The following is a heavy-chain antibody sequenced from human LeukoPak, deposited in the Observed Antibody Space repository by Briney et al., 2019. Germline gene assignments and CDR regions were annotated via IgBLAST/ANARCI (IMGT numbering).Heavy chain of an antibody. CDR2: INHSGYT. CDR1: GVSFNDYY. CDR3: TRMTSGHDY. V-gene: IGHV4-34*01. Sequence: LETLSLTCAVSGVSFNDYYWSWVRQTPGKGLEWIGEINHSGYTNDSPSLKSRVTLSIDTSRKQFSLNLRSVTVADTGIYYCTRMTSGHDYWGQGTLVTVSS. D-gene: IGHD3-10*01. J-gene: IGHJ4*02.